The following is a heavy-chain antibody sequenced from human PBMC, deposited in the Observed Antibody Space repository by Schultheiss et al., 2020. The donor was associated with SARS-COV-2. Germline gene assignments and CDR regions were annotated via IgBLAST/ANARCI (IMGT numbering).Heavy chain of an antibody. J-gene: IGHJ6*03. CDR3: ARALRYYYMDV. CDR1: GFTVSSNY. Sequence: GGSLRLSCAASGFTVSSNYMSWVRQAPGKGLEWVSVIYSGGSTYYADSVKGRLTISRHNSKNTLYLQMNSLRAEDTAVYYCARALRYYYMDVWGKGTTVTVSS. D-gene: IGHD4/OR15-4a*01. V-gene: IGHV3-53*04. CDR2: IYSGGST.